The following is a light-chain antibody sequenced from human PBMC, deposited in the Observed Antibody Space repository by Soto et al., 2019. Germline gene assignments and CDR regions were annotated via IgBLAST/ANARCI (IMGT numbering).Light chain of an antibody. CDR3: EQYGSSPRT. J-gene: IGKJ1*01. CDR1: QTISSNY. V-gene: IGKV3-20*01. CDR2: GIS. Sequence: EIVLTQSPGTLSLSPGDRATLSCRASQTISSNYFAWYQQKPGQAPRLLIYGISTRATGIPDRFSGSGSGTDFTLTISRLEPEDFAVYYCEQYGSSPRTFGQGTKVEIK.